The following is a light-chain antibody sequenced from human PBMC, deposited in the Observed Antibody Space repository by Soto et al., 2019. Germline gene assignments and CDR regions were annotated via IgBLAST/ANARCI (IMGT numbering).Light chain of an antibody. CDR2: GNG. Sequence: QSVLTQPPSVSGAPGQRVTISCTGSSSNIGAGHDVHWYQQLPGTAPKLLIYGNGNRPSWVPERFSGSKSGTSASLAITGLQAEDEADYYCQSYDSSLSGSEVFGTGTKLTVL. CDR3: QSYDSSLSGSEV. J-gene: IGLJ1*01. V-gene: IGLV1-40*01. CDR1: SSNIGAGHD.